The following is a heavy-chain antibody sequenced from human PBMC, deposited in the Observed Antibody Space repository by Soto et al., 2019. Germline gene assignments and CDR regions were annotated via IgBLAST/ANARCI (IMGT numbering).Heavy chain of an antibody. V-gene: IGHV3-33*08. CDR3: ARERVDIVVVPAAILYYYYGMDV. D-gene: IGHD2-2*01. CDR1: GFTFSSYG. CDR2: IWYDGSNK. Sequence: PGGSLRLSCEASGFTFSSYGMNWVRQAPGKGLEWVAVIWYDGSNKYYADSVKGRFTISRDNSKNTLYLQMNSLRAEDTAVYYCARERVDIVVVPAAILYYYYGMDVWGQGTTVTVSS. J-gene: IGHJ6*02.